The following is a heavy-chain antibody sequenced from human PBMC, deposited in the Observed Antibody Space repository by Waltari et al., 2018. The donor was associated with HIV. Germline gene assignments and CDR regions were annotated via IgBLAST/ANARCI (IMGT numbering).Heavy chain of an antibody. Sequence: AESGGGWVQPGGSVRPSCGASGFLFRRSWMTWVRQAPGREMEWVAKIKKDGSERLYVDSVKGRFTVSRDNGKNLVFLQMDSLRAEDTAVYYCARDRVPSYYGYHARGALDMWGQGT. CDR3: ARDRVPSYYGYHARGALDM. CDR1: GFLFRRSW. V-gene: IGHV3-7*05. J-gene: IGHJ3*01. D-gene: IGHD3-10*01. CDR2: IKKDGSER.